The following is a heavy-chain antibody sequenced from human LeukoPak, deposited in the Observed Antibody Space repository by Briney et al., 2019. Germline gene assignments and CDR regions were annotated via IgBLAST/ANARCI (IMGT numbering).Heavy chain of an antibody. J-gene: IGHJ5*02. CDR1: GGSISSSNYY. CDR3: ARHRDCSPSSCYTSWFDP. Sequence: SETLSLTSTVAGGSISSSNYYWGWIRQPPRKGLEWIGSIYYSGSTYYNLSLKSRVTISVDTSKIQFSLKLNSVTAADTAVYYCARHRDCSPSSCYTSWFDPWGQGTLVTVSS. V-gene: IGHV4-39*01. CDR2: IYYSGST. D-gene: IGHD2-2*02.